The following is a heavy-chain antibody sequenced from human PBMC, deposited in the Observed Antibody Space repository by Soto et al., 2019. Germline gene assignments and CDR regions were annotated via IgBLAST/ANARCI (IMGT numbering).Heavy chain of an antibody. CDR1: GFTFSSYC. V-gene: IGHV3-30*18. Sequence: GVSMRLSCTAAGFTFSSYCRHWVRPDPGKGLEWVAVISYDGSNKYYADSVKGRFTISRDNSKNTLYLQMNSLRAEDTAVYYCAKEQEAPFSYFDYWGQGTLVTVSS. J-gene: IGHJ4*02. CDR3: AKEQEAPFSYFDY. CDR2: ISYDGSNK.